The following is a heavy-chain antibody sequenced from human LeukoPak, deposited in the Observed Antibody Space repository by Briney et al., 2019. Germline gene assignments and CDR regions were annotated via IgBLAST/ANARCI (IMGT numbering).Heavy chain of an antibody. CDR1: GFTFGDYA. Sequence: GGSLRLSCTASGFTFGDYAMSWFRQAPGKGLEWVGFIRSKVYGGTTEYAASGKGRFTISRDDSKSIAYLQMNSLKSEDTAVYYCVRYSGDADYWGQGTLVTVSS. D-gene: IGHD5-12*01. V-gene: IGHV3-49*03. CDR3: VRYSGDADY. J-gene: IGHJ4*02. CDR2: IRSKVYGGTT.